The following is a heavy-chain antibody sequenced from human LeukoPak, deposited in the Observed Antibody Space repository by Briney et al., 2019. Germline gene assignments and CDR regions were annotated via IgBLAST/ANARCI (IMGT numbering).Heavy chain of an antibody. CDR3: VRGWDY. Sequence: PGGSLRLSCAASGYTVSGNYMSWVRQAPGKGLEWVSVIYGCGTTYYTDSVKGRFTISRDNSKNTVYLQMNNLRAEDTAVNYCVRGWDYWGQGTLVTVSS. J-gene: IGHJ4*02. CDR2: IYGCGTT. CDR1: GYTVSGNY. D-gene: IGHD2-15*01. V-gene: IGHV3-66*01.